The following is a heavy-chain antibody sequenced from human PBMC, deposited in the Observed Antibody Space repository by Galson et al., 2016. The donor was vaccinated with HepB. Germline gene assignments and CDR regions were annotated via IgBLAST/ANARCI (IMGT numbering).Heavy chain of an antibody. D-gene: IGHD2/OR15-2a*01. CDR3: ARGIGQYQLPPFAMNV. J-gene: IGHJ6*02. V-gene: IGHV3-21*01. CDR1: AFTFSRYS. CDR2: ISRGSDYI. Sequence: SLRLSCAASAFTFSRYSMSWVRQAPGRGLEWLSSISRGSDYIHYADSVKGRFTISRDNAKNSPYLHLSSLRVDDTAVYYCARGIGQYQLPPFAMNVWGQGTMVAVSS.